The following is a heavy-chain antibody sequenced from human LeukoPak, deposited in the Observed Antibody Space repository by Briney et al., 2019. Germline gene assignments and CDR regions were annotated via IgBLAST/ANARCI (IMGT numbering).Heavy chain of an antibody. Sequence: SETLSLTCTVSGGSISSYYWSWIRQPPGKGLEWIGYIYYSGSTNYNPSLKSRVTISVDEPKSQFSLKLSSMTAADTAVYYCATNGGVAAAGYYFDNWGQGTLVTVSS. CDR1: GGSISSYY. CDR3: ATNGGVAAAGYYFDN. V-gene: IGHV4-59*12. D-gene: IGHD6-13*01. J-gene: IGHJ4*02. CDR2: IYYSGST.